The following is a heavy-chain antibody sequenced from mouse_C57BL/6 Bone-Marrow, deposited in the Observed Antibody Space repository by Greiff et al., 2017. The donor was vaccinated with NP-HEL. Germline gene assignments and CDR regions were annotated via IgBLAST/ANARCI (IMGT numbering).Heavy chain of an antibody. D-gene: IGHD2-1*01. J-gene: IGHJ4*01. CDR1: GYTFTNYW. V-gene: IGHV1-63*01. Sequence: VKLQESGAELVRPGTSVKMSCKASGYTFTNYWIGWAKQSPGHGLEWIGDIYPGGGYTNYNEKFKGKATLTADKSSSTAYMQFSSPTSEDSAIYYCARGDYGNLNYAMDYWGQGTSVTVSS. CDR3: ARGDYGNLNYAMDY. CDR2: IYPGGGYT.